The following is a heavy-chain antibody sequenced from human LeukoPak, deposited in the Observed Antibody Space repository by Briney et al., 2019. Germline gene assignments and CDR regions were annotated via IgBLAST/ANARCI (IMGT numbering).Heavy chain of an antibody. Sequence: GGSLRLSCAASGLTVSSNYMSWVRQAPGKGLEWVSVIYSGGSTYYADSVKGRFTISRDNSKNTLYLQMNNLRAEDTAVYYCARENYYGSGFYGMDVWGQGTTVIVSS. CDR2: IYSGGST. D-gene: IGHD3-10*01. CDR3: ARENYYGSGFYGMDV. J-gene: IGHJ6*02. V-gene: IGHV3-66*01. CDR1: GLTVSSNY.